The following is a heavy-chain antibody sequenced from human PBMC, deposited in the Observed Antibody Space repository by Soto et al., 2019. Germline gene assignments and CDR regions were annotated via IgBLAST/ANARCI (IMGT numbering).Heavy chain of an antibody. CDR2: IYHSGST. CDR1: GGSISSSNW. J-gene: IGHJ4*02. Sequence: QVQLQESGPGLVNPSGTLSLTCAVSGGSISSSNWWSWVRQPPGKGLEWIWEIYHSGSTNYNPSLKRRVTISVDKPMNQSSLRLSSVTAAHTAVSYCARRIVVVTAIRDGGQGTLVTVSS. CDR3: ARRIVVVTAIRD. V-gene: IGHV4-4*02. D-gene: IGHD2-21*02.